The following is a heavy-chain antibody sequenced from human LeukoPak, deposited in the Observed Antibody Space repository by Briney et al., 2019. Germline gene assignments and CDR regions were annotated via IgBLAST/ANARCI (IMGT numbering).Heavy chain of an antibody. J-gene: IGHJ1*01. CDR1: GYSFTSYW. Sequence: GESLKISCKGSGYSFTSYWISWVRQMPGKGLEWMGRIDPSDSYTNYSPSFQGHVTISADKSISTAYLQWSSPKASDTAKYYCARHESEYFQHWGQGTLVTVSS. CDR3: ARHESEYFQH. CDR2: IDPSDSYT. V-gene: IGHV5-10-1*01.